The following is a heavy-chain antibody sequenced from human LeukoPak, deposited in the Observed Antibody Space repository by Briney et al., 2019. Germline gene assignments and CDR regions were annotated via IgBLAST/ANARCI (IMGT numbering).Heavy chain of an antibody. J-gene: IGHJ4*02. CDR1: GGSISSYY. CDR2: IYYSGST. Sequence: MASETLSLTCTVSGGSISSYYWSWIRQPPGKGLEWIGYIYYSGSTNYNPSLKSRVTISVDTSKNQFSLKLSSVTAADTAMYYCARSIIYGSLYYFDYWGQGTLVTVSS. V-gene: IGHV4-59*01. CDR3: ARSIIYGSLYYFDY. D-gene: IGHD4-17*01.